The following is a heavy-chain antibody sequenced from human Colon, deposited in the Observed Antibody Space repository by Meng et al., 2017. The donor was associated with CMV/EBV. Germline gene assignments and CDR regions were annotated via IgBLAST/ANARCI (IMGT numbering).Heavy chain of an antibody. J-gene: IGHJ4*02. Sequence: GSLRLSCTVSGGSVSSGSYYWSWIRQPPGKGLEWIGYIYYSGSTNYNPSLKSRVTISVDTSKNQFSLKLSSATAADTAVYYCARMGLFTIFGVVPYYFDYWGQGTLVTVSS. CDR1: GGSVSSGSYY. V-gene: IGHV4-61*01. CDR3: ARMGLFTIFGVVPYYFDY. CDR2: IYYSGST. D-gene: IGHD3-3*01.